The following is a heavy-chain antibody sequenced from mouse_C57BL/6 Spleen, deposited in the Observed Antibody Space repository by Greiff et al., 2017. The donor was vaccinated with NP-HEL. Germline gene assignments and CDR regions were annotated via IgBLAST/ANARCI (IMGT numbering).Heavy chain of an antibody. Sequence: QVQLKQSGAELARPGASVKLSCKASGYTFTSYGISWVKQRTGQGLEWIGEIYPRSGNTYYNEKFKGKATLTADKSSSTAYMELRSLTSEDSAVYFCAREDYGSSLPMDYWGQGTSVTVSS. J-gene: IGHJ4*01. CDR1: GYTFTSYG. D-gene: IGHD1-1*01. CDR3: AREDYGSSLPMDY. V-gene: IGHV1-81*01. CDR2: IYPRSGNT.